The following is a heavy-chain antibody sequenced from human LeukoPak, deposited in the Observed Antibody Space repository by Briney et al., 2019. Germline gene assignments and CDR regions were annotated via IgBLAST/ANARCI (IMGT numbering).Heavy chain of an antibody. Sequence: GASVTVSFKASGHMFTTSFMHWVRQAPGQGLEWMGVINPSGTSTGYAQKFQGRVTMTRDTSTNTVYMELSSLRSEDTAVYYCASPHGASYYYFDYWGQGTLVTVSS. D-gene: IGHD4/OR15-4a*01. J-gene: IGHJ4*02. CDR3: ASPHGASYYYFDY. CDR2: INPSGTST. CDR1: GHMFTTSF. V-gene: IGHV1-46*01.